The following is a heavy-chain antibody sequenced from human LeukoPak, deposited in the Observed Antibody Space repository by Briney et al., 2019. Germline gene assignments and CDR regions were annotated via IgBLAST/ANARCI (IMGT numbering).Heavy chain of an antibody. CDR2: IYYSGSS. J-gene: IGHJ4*02. CDR3: ARRGSRRYYDYVWGSYRRYGGFDY. CDR1: GGSISSSSSY. D-gene: IGHD3-16*02. Sequence: PSETLSLTCSVSGGSISSSSSYWGWIRQPPGKGLEWIGSIYYSGSSFDNPALKSRVTISVDTSKNQFSLKLSSVTAADTAVYYCARRGSRRYYDYVWGSYRRYGGFDYWGQGTLVTVSS. V-gene: IGHV4-39*07.